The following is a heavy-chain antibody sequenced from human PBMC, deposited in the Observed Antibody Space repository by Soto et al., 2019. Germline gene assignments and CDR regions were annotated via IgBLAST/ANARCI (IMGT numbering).Heavy chain of an antibody. CDR1: GFTFSSYA. CDR2: ISGSGGST. Sequence: GGSLRLSCAASGFTFSSYAMSWVRQAPGKGLEWVSAISGSGGSTYYADSVKGRFTISRDNSKNTLYLQMNSMRAEATAVYYCAKDRRVGTAMPYFDYWGQGTLVTVSS. J-gene: IGHJ4*02. D-gene: IGHD5-18*01. CDR3: AKDRRVGTAMPYFDY. V-gene: IGHV3-23*01.